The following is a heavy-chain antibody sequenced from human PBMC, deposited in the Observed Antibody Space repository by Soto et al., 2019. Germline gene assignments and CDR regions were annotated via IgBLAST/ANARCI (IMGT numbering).Heavy chain of an antibody. CDR3: ARGRTADQKWDFDY. D-gene: IGHD6-13*01. CDR1: GFTLSDHY. V-gene: IGHV3-72*01. J-gene: IGHJ4*02. Sequence: EVQLVESGGGLVQPGGSLRLSCEASGFTLSDHYMDWVRQAPGKGLEWVGRSRNSAYSYTTEYAASVTGRITVSRDDSRNSVYLEMNNLKSDDPAGYYCARGRTADQKWDFDYWGQGTLVTVSS. CDR2: SRNSAYSYTT.